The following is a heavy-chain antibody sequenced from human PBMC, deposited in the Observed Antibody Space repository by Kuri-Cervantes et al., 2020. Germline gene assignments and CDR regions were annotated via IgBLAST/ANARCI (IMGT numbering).Heavy chain of an antibody. CDR2: INHSGIT. D-gene: IGHD3-22*01. CDR3: ARRSGRGYYDSSGYWFDP. Sequence: YWIGWIHQPPGKGLEWIGEINHSGITNYNPSLKSRVTISVDTSKNQFSLKLSSVTAADTAVYYCARRSGRGYYDSSGYWFDPWGQGTLVTVSS. J-gene: IGHJ5*02. CDR1: Y. V-gene: IGHV4-34*01.